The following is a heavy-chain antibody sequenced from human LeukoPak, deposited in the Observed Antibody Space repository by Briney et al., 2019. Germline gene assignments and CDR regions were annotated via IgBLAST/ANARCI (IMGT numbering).Heavy chain of an antibody. CDR3: ARVADRSSWYFWFDP. CDR1: GYTFTSYD. CDR2: INTNTGNP. J-gene: IGHJ5*02. D-gene: IGHD6-13*01. Sequence: ASVKVSCKASGYTFTSYDISWVRQAPGQGLEWMGWINTNTGNPTYAQGSTGRFVFSLDTPVSTAYLQISSLKAEDTAVYYCARVADRSSWYFWFDPWGQGTLVTVSS. V-gene: IGHV7-4-1*02.